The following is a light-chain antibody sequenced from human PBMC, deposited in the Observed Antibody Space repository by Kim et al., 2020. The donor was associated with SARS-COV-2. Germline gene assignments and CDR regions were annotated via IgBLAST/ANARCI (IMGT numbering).Light chain of an antibody. V-gene: IGLV9-49*01. CDR1: SGYSNYK. J-gene: IGLJ3*02. Sequence: QLVLTQPPSASASLGASVTLTCTLSSGYSNYKVDWYQQRPGKGPRFVMRVGTGGIVGSKEDGIPDRFSVLGSGLNRYLTIKNIQEEDESDYHCGADHGSGSNFVWVFGGGTQLTVL. CDR2: VGTGGIVG. CDR3: GADHGSGSNFVWV.